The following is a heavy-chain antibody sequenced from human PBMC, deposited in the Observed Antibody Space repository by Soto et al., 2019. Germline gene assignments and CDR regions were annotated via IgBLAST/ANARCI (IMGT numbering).Heavy chain of an antibody. CDR1: GFTFSSYS. CDR2: ISSSSSTI. Sequence: EVQLVESGGGLVQPGGSLRLSCAASGFTFSSYSMNWARQAPGKGLEWVSYISSSSSTIYYADSVKGRFTISRDNAKNSLYLQMNSLRDEDTAVYYCARQGEYQLLYPLDYWGQGTLVTVSS. J-gene: IGHJ4*02. CDR3: ARQGEYQLLYPLDY. D-gene: IGHD2-2*02. V-gene: IGHV3-48*02.